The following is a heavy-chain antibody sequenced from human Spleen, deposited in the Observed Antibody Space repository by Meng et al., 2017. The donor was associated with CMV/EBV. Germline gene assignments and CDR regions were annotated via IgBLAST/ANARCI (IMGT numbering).Heavy chain of an antibody. V-gene: IGHV1-8*01. CDR1: GYTFTSYD. CDR2: MNTNSGNT. CDR3: ARARKGCSSTSCLLKSSINYYYGMDV. D-gene: IGHD2-2*01. Sequence: ASVKVSCKASGYTFTSYDINWVRQATGQGLEWMGWMNTNSGNTGSAQKFQGRVTMTRNTSISTAYMELSSLRSEDTAVYYCARARKGCSSTSCLLKSSINYYYGMDVWGQGTTVTVSS. J-gene: IGHJ6*02.